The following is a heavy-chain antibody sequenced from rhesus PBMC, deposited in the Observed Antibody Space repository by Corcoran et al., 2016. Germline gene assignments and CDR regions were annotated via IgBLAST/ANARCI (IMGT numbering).Heavy chain of an antibody. V-gene: IGHV4-169*02. D-gene: IGHD4-29*01. CDR2: IYGRGSST. Sequence: QLQLQESGPGLVKPSETLSVTCAVSGGSISSSYWSWIRQAPGKGLEWIGYIYGRGSSTNYNPSLKSRVTLSVETSKNQLSLKLSSVTAADTAVYYCASGGVAAPFDYWGQGVLVTVSS. CDR3: ASGGVAAPFDY. J-gene: IGHJ4*01. CDR1: GGSISSSY.